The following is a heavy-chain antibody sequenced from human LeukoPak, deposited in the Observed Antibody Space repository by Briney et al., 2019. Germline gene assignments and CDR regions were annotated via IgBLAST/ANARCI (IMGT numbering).Heavy chain of an antibody. Sequence: SETLSLTCTVSGGSISSYYWGWIRQPPGKGLEWIGSIYYSGSTYYNPSLKSRVTISVDTSKNQLSLKLSSVTAADTAVYYCARPNSGGGDYDYWGQGTLVTVSS. D-gene: IGHD4-23*01. J-gene: IGHJ4*02. CDR3: ARPNSGGGDYDY. V-gene: IGHV4-39*01. CDR2: IYYSGST. CDR1: GGSISSYY.